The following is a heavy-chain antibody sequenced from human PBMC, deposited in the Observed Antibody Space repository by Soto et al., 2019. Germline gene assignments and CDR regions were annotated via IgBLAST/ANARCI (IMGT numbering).Heavy chain of an antibody. CDR3: PRSSFDTSYFDY. Sequence: SGPTLVNPTQTLTLTCTFSGFSLSTSGMRVSWIRQPPGKALEWLARIDWDDDKFYSTSLKTRLTIFKDTSKNQVVLTMTNMAPVDTATYYCPRSSFDTSYFDYWGQGTLVTVSS. CDR1: GFSLSTSGMR. V-gene: IGHV2-70*04. CDR2: IDWDDDK. D-gene: IGHD3-16*01. J-gene: IGHJ4*02.